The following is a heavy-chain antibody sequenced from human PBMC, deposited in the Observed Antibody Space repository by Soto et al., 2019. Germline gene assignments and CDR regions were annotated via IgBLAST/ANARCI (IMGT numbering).Heavy chain of an antibody. Sequence: QVQLVESGGGVVQPGRSLRLSCAASGFTFSSYAMHWVRQAPGKGLEWVAVISYDGSNKYYADSVKGRFTISRDNSKNTLYLQMNSLRAEDTAVSYCARIRVQWLDAFDIWGQGTMVTVSS. D-gene: IGHD6-19*01. CDR3: ARIRVQWLDAFDI. J-gene: IGHJ3*02. V-gene: IGHV3-30-3*01. CDR1: GFTFSSYA. CDR2: ISYDGSNK.